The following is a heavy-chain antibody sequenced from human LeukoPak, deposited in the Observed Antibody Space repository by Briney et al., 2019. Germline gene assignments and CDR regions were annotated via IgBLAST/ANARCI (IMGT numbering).Heavy chain of an antibody. J-gene: IGHJ1*01. V-gene: IGHV4-59*01. CDR3: ARLKYYYDSSGSRAEYFQH. CDR2: IYYSGST. D-gene: IGHD3-22*01. Sequence: SETLSLTCTVSGGSISSYYWSWIRQPPGKGVEWIGYIYYSGSTNYNPSLKSRVTISVDTSKNQFSLKLSSVTAADTAVYYCARLKYYYDSSGSRAEYFQHWGQGTLVTASS. CDR1: GGSISSYY.